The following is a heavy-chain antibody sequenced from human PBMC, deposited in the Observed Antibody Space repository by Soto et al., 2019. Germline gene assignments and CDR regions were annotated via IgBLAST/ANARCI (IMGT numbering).Heavy chain of an antibody. CDR3: AKALYGSSSSPIDF. D-gene: IGHD6-13*01. CDR1: GFTFDDYA. J-gene: IGHJ1*01. V-gene: IGHV3-9*01. CDR2: ITWNSGYI. Sequence: TGGSLRLFCAASGFTFDDYAMHWVRQASGEGLEWVSYITWNSGYIGYADSVKGRFTISRDNANNSLYLQMNSLKTEDTAFYYCAKALYGSSSSPIDFWGQGTLVTVSS.